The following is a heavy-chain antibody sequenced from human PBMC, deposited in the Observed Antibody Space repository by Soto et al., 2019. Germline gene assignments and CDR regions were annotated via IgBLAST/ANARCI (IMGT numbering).Heavy chain of an antibody. D-gene: IGHD3-10*01. Sequence: PSETLSLSCAVSVASISSYYWSWSRQPAGKGLEWIGRFSTTGSTNYNPSLKSRVTVSVDTSKNQFSLKLNSVTAADTAVYFCARGAYGSGSSPNWFDPWGQGTLVTVSS. V-gene: IGHV4-4*07. CDR3: ARGAYGSGSSPNWFDP. J-gene: IGHJ5*02. CDR1: VASISSYY. CDR2: FSTTGST.